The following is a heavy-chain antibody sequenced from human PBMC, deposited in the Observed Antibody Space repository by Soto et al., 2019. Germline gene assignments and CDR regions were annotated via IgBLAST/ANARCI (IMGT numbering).Heavy chain of an antibody. CDR1: GFTFSDYY. D-gene: IGHD3-16*01. V-gene: IGHV3-11*04. J-gene: IGHJ4*02. CDR3: AREAQYDYVFYPFDY. CDR2: ISSSGSTI. Sequence: GSLRLSCAASGFTFSDYYMSWIRQAPGKGLEWVSYISSSGSTIYYADSVKGRFTISRDNAKNSLFLQMNSLRAEDTAVYYCAREAQYDYVFYPFDYWGQGTLVTVSS.